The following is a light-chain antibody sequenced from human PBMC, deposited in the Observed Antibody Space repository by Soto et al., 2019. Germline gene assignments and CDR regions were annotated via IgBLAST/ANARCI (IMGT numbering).Light chain of an antibody. CDR2: TNN. J-gene: IGLJ3*02. CDR3: AAWDDSLNGWV. Sequence: QSVLTQSPSASGTPGQRVTISCSGSSSNIGGNTVNWYQQLPGTAPKLPIYTNNRRPSGVPDRFSGSKSGTSASLAISGLQSEDEADYYCAAWDDSLNGWVFGGGT. CDR1: SSNIGGNT. V-gene: IGLV1-44*01.